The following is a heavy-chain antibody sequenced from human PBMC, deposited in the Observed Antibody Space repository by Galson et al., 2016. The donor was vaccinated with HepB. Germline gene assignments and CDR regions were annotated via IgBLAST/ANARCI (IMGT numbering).Heavy chain of an antibody. V-gene: IGHV5-51*03. Sequence: QSGAEVKKSGESLKISCQVSGYTFTNQWIAWVRQMPGKGLEWMGIIYPGDSDFRYSPSFQGQVTISADKSISTAYLQWSSLKASDTAIYYCARLVRPSSRDYYYGMDVWGQGTTATVSS. CDR2: IYPGDSDF. CDR3: ARLVRPSSRDYYYGMDV. J-gene: IGHJ6*02. D-gene: IGHD3-10*02. CDR1: GYTFTNQW.